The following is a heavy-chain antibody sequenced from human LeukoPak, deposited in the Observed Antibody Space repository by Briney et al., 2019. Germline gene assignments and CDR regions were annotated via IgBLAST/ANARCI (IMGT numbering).Heavy chain of an antibody. Sequence: GGSLRLSCAASGFTFSDHYMDWVRQAPGKGLEWVGRIRNKANSYTTEYAASVKGRFTISRDDSKNSLDLQMNSLRAEDTAVYYCARTIFGVVIIDYWGQGTLVTVSS. D-gene: IGHD3-3*01. CDR1: GFTFSDHY. J-gene: IGHJ4*02. CDR3: ARTIFGVVIIDY. V-gene: IGHV3-72*01. CDR2: IRNKANSYTT.